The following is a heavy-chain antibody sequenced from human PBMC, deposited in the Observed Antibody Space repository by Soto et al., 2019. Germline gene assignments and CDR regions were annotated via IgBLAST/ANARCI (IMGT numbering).Heavy chain of an antibody. J-gene: IGHJ4*02. CDR3: AKNWEI. Sequence: QLQLQESGPRLVMPSETLSLTCTVSGGSITNINYYWGWIRQPPGKGLEWIGSTHYSGITYYNPSLKSRVTISTDTSKNHFSLKRTSVTAADTAVYYCAKNWEIGGQGTRVTVSS. CDR2: THYSGIT. D-gene: IGHD1-26*01. V-gene: IGHV4-39*02. CDR1: GGSITNINYY.